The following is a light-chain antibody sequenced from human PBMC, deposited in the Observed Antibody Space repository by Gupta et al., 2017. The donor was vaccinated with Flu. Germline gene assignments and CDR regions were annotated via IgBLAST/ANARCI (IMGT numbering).Light chain of an antibody. V-gene: IGKV3-11*01. Sequence: EIVLTQSTATLSLSPGERATISCRASQSVSSYLAWYQQKPGQAPRLLIYDASNRATGIPARFSGSGSGTDFTLTISSLEPEDFAVYYCQQRSNWPPGFGPGTKVDIK. CDR1: QSVSSY. CDR3: QQRSNWPPG. J-gene: IGKJ3*01. CDR2: DAS.